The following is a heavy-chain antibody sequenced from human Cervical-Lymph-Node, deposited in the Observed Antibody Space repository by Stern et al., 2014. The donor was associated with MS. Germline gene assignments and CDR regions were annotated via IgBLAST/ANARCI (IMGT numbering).Heavy chain of an antibody. CDR1: GFTFSSYG. V-gene: IGHV3-30*03. CDR3: ARGTSHYDSSGTDF. CDR2: FSYDGISK. D-gene: IGHD3-22*01. Sequence: QVQLLQPGGGVVQPGTSLRLSCEASGFTFSSYGMHWVRQAPGKGLEWLAVFSYDGISKYYADSVSGRFTLSRDNSKNTLYLQMDSLRAGDTAVYYCARGTSHYDSSGTDFWGQGTLVTVSS. J-gene: IGHJ4*02.